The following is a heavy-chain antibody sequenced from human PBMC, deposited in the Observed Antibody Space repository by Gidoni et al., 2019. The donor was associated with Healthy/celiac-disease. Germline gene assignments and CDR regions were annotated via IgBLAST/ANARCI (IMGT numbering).Heavy chain of an antibody. Sequence: QVQLVESGGGVVQPGRSLRLSCAASGFTFSSYGMHWVRQAPGKGLEWVAVIWYDGSNKYYADSVKGRFTISSDNSKNTLYLQMNSLRAEDTAVYYCARDSGGGYFDYWGQGTLVTVSS. CDR1: GFTFSSYG. CDR3: ARDSGGGYFDY. CDR2: IWYDGSNK. J-gene: IGHJ4*02. D-gene: IGHD3-16*01. V-gene: IGHV3-33*01.